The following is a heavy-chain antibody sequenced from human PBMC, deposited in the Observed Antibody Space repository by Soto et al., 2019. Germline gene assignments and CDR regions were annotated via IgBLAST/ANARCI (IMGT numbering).Heavy chain of an antibody. D-gene: IGHD1-1*01. CDR1: GGSFSGYY. J-gene: IGHJ6*02. CDR3: AREHTTGHAFMYSYHGMDV. V-gene: IGHV4-34*01. CDR2: INHSGST. Sequence: QVQLQPWGAGLLKPSEPLSLTCAVYGGSFSGYYWSWIRQPPGKGLEWIGEINHSGSTNYNPSLKSRVTISVDKYKSQFSLQLGSVTVADTAVYYCAREHTTGHAFMYSYHGMDVWGQGPTVTVSS.